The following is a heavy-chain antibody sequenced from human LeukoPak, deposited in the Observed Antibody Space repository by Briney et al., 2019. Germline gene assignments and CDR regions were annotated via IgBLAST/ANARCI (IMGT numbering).Heavy chain of an antibody. D-gene: IGHD2-2*01. CDR2: ISSSGSTI. J-gene: IGHJ4*02. V-gene: IGHV3-48*03. CDR1: AFTCSSYE. Sequence: GGSLRLSCAASAFTCSSYEMNWVRQAPGKGRVWVSYISSSGSTIYYAGSVKGRFTISRDNAKNPLYLQMNSLRAEDTAVYYCARWWVVPAAGFDYWGQGTLVTVSS. CDR3: ARWWVVPAAGFDY.